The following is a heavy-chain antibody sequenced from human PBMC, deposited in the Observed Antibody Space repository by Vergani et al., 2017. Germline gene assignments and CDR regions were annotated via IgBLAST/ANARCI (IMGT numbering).Heavy chain of an antibody. CDR1: GYSFTSYW. CDR3: ARSADSRGYYDVFEI. CDR2: IFPGDSDT. J-gene: IGHJ3*02. Sequence: EVQLVQSGAEVKKPGESLKISCKGSGYSFTSYWIGWVRQMPGKGLEWMGIIFPGDSDTRYSPSFQVQVTISGDKSISTAYLQWSSLKASDSAMYYCARSADSRGYYDVFEIWGQGTMVTVFS. V-gene: IGHV5-51*01. D-gene: IGHD3-22*01.